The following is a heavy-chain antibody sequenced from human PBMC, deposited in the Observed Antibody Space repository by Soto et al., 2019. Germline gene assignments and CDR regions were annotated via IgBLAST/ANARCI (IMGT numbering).Heavy chain of an antibody. D-gene: IGHD3-3*01. J-gene: IGHJ6*02. CDR3: AIQPIRFLEWLTNYYYYGMDV. CDR1: GYSFTSYW. V-gene: IGHV5-10-1*01. CDR2: IDPSDSYT. Sequence: GESLKISCKGSGYSFTSYWISWVRQMPGKGLEWMGRIDPSDSYTNYSPSFQGHVTISADKSISTAYLQWSSLKASDTAMYYCAIQPIRFLEWLTNYYYYGMDVWGQGTTVTVSS.